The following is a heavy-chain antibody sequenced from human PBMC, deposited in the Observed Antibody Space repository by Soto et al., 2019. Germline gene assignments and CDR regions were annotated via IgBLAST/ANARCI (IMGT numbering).Heavy chain of an antibody. CDR2: ISAYNGNT. CDR3: ARDPLGRAMIVGYAFDI. V-gene: IGHV1-18*01. CDR1: GYTFTSYG. Sequence: QVQLVQSGAEVKKPGASVKVSCKASGYTFTSYGISWVRQAPGQGLEWMGWISAYNGNTNYAQKLQGRVTMTTDTSTSTAYIELRSRRSDDTAVYYCARDPLGRAMIVGYAFDIWGQGTMVTVSS. D-gene: IGHD3-22*01. J-gene: IGHJ3*02.